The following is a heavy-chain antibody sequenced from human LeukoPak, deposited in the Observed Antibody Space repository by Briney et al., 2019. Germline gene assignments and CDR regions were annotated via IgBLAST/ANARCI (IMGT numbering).Heavy chain of an antibody. Sequence: GGSLRLSCAASGFTFSSYAMSWVRQAPGKGLEWVSAISGSGGSTYYADSVKGRFTISRDNSKNTLYLQMNSLRAEDTAIYYCAKLNSGSHAAFDYWGQGTLVTVSS. V-gene: IGHV3-23*01. CDR2: ISGSGGST. J-gene: IGHJ4*02. CDR1: GFTFSSYA. D-gene: IGHD1-26*01. CDR3: AKLNSGSHAAFDY.